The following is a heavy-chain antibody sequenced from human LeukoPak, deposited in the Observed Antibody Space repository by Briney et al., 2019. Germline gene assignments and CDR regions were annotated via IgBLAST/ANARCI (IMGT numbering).Heavy chain of an antibody. Sequence: PGASLRLSCAASGFTFSSYSMNWVRQAPGKGLEWIGSIYYSGSTYYNPSLKSRVTISVDTSKNQFSLKLSSVTAADKAVYYCAGRAVAERNLKEMIVDRRETYCFVYWGQGALVTVSS. CDR2: IYYSGST. D-gene: IGHD3-22*01. CDR3: AGRAVAERNLKEMIVDRRETYCFVY. J-gene: IGHJ4*02. CDR1: GFTFSSYSMN. V-gene: IGHV4-59*05.